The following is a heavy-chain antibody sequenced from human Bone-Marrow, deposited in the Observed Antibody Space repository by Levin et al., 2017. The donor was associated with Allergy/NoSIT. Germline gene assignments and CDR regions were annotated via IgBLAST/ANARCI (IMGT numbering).Heavy chain of an antibody. CDR1: GVSINSGGYD. Sequence: SETLSLTCTVSGVSINSGGYDWYWTRQFPGKGLEYIASIYSTGNTNYNPNPSLKARLTISLDTSKNQFSLKLNSVTEADSAVYYFARDPDYDRAFDIWDQGTMVTVSS. V-gene: IGHV4-31*03. J-gene: IGHJ3*02. D-gene: IGHD4-17*01. CDR2: IYSTGNT. CDR3: ARDPDYDRAFDI.